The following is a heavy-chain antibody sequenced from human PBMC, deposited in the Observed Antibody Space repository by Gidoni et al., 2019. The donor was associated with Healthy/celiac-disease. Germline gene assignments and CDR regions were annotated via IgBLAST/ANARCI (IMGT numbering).Heavy chain of an antibody. CDR3: ARDLYYGSGADAFDI. Sequence: QVRLVQSGAEVKKPGASVKVSSKASGYTFTSYGISRVRQAPGQGLEWMGWISAYNGNTNYAQKIQGRVTMTTDTSTSTAYMELRILRSDDTAVYYCARDLYYGSGADAFDIWGQGTMVTVSS. CDR1: GYTFTSYG. V-gene: IGHV1-18*01. J-gene: IGHJ3*02. D-gene: IGHD3-10*01. CDR2: ISAYNGNT.